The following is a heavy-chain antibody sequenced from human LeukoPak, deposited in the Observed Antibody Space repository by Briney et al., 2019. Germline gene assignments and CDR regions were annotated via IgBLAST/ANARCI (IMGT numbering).Heavy chain of an antibody. D-gene: IGHD2-2*02. Sequence: PSEALSLTCTVSGGSISSYYWSWIRQPAGKGLEWIGRIYTSGSTNYNPSLKSRVTMSVDTSKNQFSLKLSSVTAADTAVYYCARDIVVVPAAISILDYYMDVWSKGTTVTVSS. V-gene: IGHV4-4*07. CDR3: ARDIVVVPAAISILDYYMDV. CDR1: GGSISSYY. CDR2: IYTSGST. J-gene: IGHJ6*03.